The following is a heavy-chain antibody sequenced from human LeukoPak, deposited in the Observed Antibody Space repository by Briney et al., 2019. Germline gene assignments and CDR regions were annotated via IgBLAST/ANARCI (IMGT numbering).Heavy chain of an antibody. CDR1: GFTFGDYA. CDR2: IRSKVSSGTT. Sequence: GGSLRLSCTVSGFTFGDYAMSWFRQAPGKGLEWVAFIRSKVSSGTTEYAASVKGRFTISRDDSKSIVYLQMNSLRTEDTALYYCTRGVVVTAIRKVDFWGQGTLVTVSS. J-gene: IGHJ4*02. V-gene: IGHV3-49*03. D-gene: IGHD2-21*02. CDR3: TRGVVVTAIRKVDF.